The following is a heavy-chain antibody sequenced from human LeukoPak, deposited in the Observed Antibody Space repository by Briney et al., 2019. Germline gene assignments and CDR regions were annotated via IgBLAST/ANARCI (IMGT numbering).Heavy chain of an antibody. Sequence: SETLSLTCTVSGGSISNYYWGWIRQAPGKGLEWIGSIYYSGNTYYNSSLKSRVTISVDTSKNQFSLKLTSVTAADTAVYYCARGSYSSGSFDPWGQGTLVTVSS. CDR3: ARGSYSSGSFDP. CDR1: GGSISNYY. D-gene: IGHD6-19*01. V-gene: IGHV4-39*01. J-gene: IGHJ5*02. CDR2: IYYSGNT.